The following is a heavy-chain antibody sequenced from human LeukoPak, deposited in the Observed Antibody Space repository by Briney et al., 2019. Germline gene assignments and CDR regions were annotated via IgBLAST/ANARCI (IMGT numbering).Heavy chain of an antibody. CDR2: ISGSGGST. J-gene: IGHJ5*02. Sequence: PGGSLRLSCAASGFTFSSYAMSWVRQAPGKGLERVSAISGSGGSTYYADSVKGRFTISRDNSKNTLYLQMNSLRAEDTAVYYCAKGWGYDFWSGYFWFDPWGQGTLVTVSS. CDR3: AKGWGYDFWSGYFWFDP. CDR1: GFTFSSYA. D-gene: IGHD3-3*01. V-gene: IGHV3-23*01.